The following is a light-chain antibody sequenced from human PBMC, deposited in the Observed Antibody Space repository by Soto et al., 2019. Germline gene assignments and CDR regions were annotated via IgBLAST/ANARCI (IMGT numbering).Light chain of an antibody. CDR2: DAS. CDR3: QWRSDWPPRLT. V-gene: IGKV3-11*01. CDR1: ESIGNY. Sequence: EVVLTQSPATLSLSPGERATLSCRASESIGNYLAWYQQKLGQAPKLLIYDASHRAIGIPGRFSGDGSGADFTLTVSSLEPEDFAVYYCQWRSDWPPRLTFGGATQVEIQ. J-gene: IGKJ4*01.